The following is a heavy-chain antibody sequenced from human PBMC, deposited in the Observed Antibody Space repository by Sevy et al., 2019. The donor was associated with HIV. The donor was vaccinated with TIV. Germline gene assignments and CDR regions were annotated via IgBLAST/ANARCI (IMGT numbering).Heavy chain of an antibody. CDR2: ISSSGSTI. J-gene: IGHJ4*02. V-gene: IGHV3-11*01. CDR3: ARDIDSSGRYYFDY. D-gene: IGHD3-22*01. Sequence: GGSLRLSCAASGFTFSDYYMSWIRQAPGKGLEWVSYISSSGSTIYYADSVKGRFTISRDNAKNSLYLKMNSLRAEDTAVYYCARDIDSSGRYYFDYWGQGTLVTVSS. CDR1: GFTFSDYY.